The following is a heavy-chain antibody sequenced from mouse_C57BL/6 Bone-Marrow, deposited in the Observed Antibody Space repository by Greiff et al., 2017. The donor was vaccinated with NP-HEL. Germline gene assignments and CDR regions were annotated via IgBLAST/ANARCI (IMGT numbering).Heavy chain of an antibody. CDR2: IYPRDGST. V-gene: IGHV1-78*01. CDR1: GYTFTDHT. CDR3: ARESGNGSSYRGFAY. Sequence: VKPGASVKISCKVSGYTFTDHTIHWMKQRPEQGLEWIGYIYPRDGSTKYNEKFKGKATLTADKSSSTAYMQLNSLTSEDSAVYFCARESGNGSSYRGFAYWGQGTLVTVSA. D-gene: IGHD1-1*01. J-gene: IGHJ3*01.